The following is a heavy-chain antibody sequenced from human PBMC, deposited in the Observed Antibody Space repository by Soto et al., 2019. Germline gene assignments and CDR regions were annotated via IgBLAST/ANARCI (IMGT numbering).Heavy chain of an antibody. J-gene: IGHJ6*02. D-gene: IGHD5-18*01. Sequence: QVQLVESGGGVVQPGRSLRLSCAASGFTFSSYGMHWVRQAPGKGLEWVAVISYDGSNKYYADSVKGRFTISRDNSKNTLYLQMNSLRAEDTAVYYCAKGDSSELGVWGQGTTVTVSS. CDR2: ISYDGSNK. CDR1: GFTFSSYG. CDR3: AKGDSSELGV. V-gene: IGHV3-30*18.